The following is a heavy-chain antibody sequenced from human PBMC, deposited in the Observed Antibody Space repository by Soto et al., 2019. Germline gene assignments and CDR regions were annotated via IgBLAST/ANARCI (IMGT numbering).Heavy chain of an antibody. V-gene: IGHV5-51*01. J-gene: IGHJ4*02. CDR2: IYPGDSDT. CDR3: ARQNPNLLRNFDWLLFEY. CDR1: GYSFTSYR. D-gene: IGHD3-9*01. Sequence: GASLKIFCKGSGYSFTSYRIGWVRQRPGKGLEWMGIIYPGDSDTRYSPSFQGQVTISDDKSSSTAYLQWSSLKASDNAMYYCARQNPNLLRNFDWLLFEYWGQGTLVTVSS.